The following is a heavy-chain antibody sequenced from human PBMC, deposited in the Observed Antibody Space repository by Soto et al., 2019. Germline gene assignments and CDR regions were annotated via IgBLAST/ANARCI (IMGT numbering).Heavy chain of an antibody. CDR2: IKNSGGST. Sequence: EVQLLESGGGLVQPGGSLRLSCLVSGFTFSNYAMSWVRQAPGKGLEWVSGIKNSGGSTYYADSVKGRFTISRDNSKNTLSLHMNRLRAEDTSIYYWARGDRGYCSGGSCYLGDYWGQGALVTVSS. J-gene: IGHJ4*02. V-gene: IGHV3-23*01. CDR3: ARGDRGYCSGGSCYLGDY. D-gene: IGHD2-15*01. CDR1: GFTFSNYA.